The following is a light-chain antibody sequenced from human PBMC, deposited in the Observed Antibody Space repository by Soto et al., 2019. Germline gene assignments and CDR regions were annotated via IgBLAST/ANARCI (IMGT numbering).Light chain of an antibody. CDR1: QTVSGNY. V-gene: IGKV3-20*01. CDR3: QQYGSSPPYT. CDR2: GSS. Sequence: EIVLTQYPGTLSLSPGERATLSCRASQTVSGNYLAWYQQKPRQSPRLLIYGSSDRATGIPDRFSGSGSGTDFTLTITRVEPEDFAVYYCQQYGSSPPYTFGQGTKLEIK. J-gene: IGKJ2*01.